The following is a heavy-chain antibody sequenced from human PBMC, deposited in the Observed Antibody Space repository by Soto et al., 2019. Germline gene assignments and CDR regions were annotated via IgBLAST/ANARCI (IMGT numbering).Heavy chain of an antibody. CDR2: ISAYNGNT. J-gene: IGHJ4*02. Sequence: ASVKVSCKASGYTFTSYCISWVRQAPGQGLEWMGWISAYNGNTNYAQKLQGRVTMTTDTSTSTAYMELRSLRSDDTAVYYCARDPFRSIAARKRGHFDYWGQGTLVTSPQ. CDR1: GYTFTSYC. V-gene: IGHV1-18*01. D-gene: IGHD6-6*01. CDR3: ARDPFRSIAARKRGHFDY.